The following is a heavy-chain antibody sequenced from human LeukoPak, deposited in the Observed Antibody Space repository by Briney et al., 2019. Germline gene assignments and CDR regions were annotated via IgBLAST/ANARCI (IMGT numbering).Heavy chain of an antibody. V-gene: IGHV4-38-2*02. CDR1: GYSISSGYY. D-gene: IGHD6-13*01. CDR3: ARAYSSSWYWNWFDP. J-gene: IGHJ5*02. CDR2: IYPTGST. Sequence: SETLSLTCTVSGYSISSGYYWGWIRQPPGKGLEWIGNIYPTGSTYYNPSLKSRVTISVDASKNQFSLKVSSVSAADTAVYYCARAYSSSWYWNWFDPWGQGTLVTVSS.